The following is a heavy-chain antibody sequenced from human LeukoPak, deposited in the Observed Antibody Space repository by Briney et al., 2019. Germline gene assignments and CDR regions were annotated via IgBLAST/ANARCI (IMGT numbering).Heavy chain of an antibody. V-gene: IGHV4-59*12. Sequence: SETLSLTCTVSGGSISSYYWSWIRQPPGKGLEWIGYMYNSGSTNYNPSLKSRVTISVDTSKIQFSLTLSSVTAADTAVYYCARAEYYDFWSGYSNFDYWGQGTLVTVSS. CDR2: MYNSGST. CDR3: ARAEYYDFWSGYSNFDY. CDR1: GGSISSYY. J-gene: IGHJ4*02. D-gene: IGHD3-3*01.